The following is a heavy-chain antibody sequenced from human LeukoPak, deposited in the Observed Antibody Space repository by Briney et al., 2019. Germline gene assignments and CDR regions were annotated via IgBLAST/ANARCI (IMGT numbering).Heavy chain of an antibody. CDR1: GYSISSGYY. CDR2: IYHSGST. V-gene: IGHV4-38-2*02. Sequence: SETLSLTCTVSGYSISSGYYWGWIRQPPGKGLEWIGSIYHSGSTYYNPSLKSRVTISVDTSKNQFSLKLSSVTAADTAVYYCARGRIAAAGTRRWFDPWGQGTLVTVSS. J-gene: IGHJ5*02. D-gene: IGHD6-13*01. CDR3: ARGRIAAAGTRRWFDP.